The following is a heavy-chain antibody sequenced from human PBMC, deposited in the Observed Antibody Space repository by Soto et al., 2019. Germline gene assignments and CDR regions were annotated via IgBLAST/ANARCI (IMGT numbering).Heavy chain of an antibody. D-gene: IGHD5-18*01. CDR1: GGSISSYY. CDR3: ARSSGYSYGRFDY. V-gene: IGHV4-59*01. CDR2: IYYSGST. J-gene: IGHJ4*02. Sequence: SETLSLTCTVSGGSISSYYWSWIRQPPGKGLEWIGYIYYSGSTNYNPSLKSRVTISVDTSKNQFSLKLSSVTAADTAVYYCARSSGYSYGRFDYWGQGTLVTVSS.